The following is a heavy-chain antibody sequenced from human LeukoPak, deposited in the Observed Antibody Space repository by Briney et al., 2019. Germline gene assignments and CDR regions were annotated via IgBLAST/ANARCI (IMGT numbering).Heavy chain of an antibody. CDR1: GYTFTSYG. V-gene: IGHV1-18*01. CDR2: ISAYNGNT. Sequence: ASVKVSCKASGYTFTSYGISWVRQAPGQGLEWMGWISAYNGNTNYAQKLQGRVTMSTDTSTSTAYMELRSLRSDDTAVYYCARVHCSGGSCYSSWFGPWGQGTLVTVSS. J-gene: IGHJ5*02. D-gene: IGHD2-15*01. CDR3: ARVHCSGGSCYSSWFGP.